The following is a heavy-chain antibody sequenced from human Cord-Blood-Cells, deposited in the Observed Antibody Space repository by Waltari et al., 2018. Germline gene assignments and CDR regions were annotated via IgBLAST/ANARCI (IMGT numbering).Heavy chain of an antibody. CDR3: ARVVVVVITTLEYYYYGTDV. Sequence: QVQLQQWGAGLLKPSETLSLTCAVYGGSFSGYYWSWIRQPPGKRLEWIGEINHSGSTNYNPSLKSRVTISVDTSKNQFSLKLSSVTAADTAVYYCARVVVVVITTLEYYYYGTDVWGQGTTVTVSS. D-gene: IGHD3-22*01. CDR2: INHSGST. V-gene: IGHV4-34*01. J-gene: IGHJ6*02. CDR1: GGSFSGYY.